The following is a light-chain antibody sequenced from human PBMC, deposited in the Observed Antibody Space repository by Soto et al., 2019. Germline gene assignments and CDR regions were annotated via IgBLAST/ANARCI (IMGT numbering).Light chain of an antibody. CDR2: AAY. CDR1: QAISNS. J-gene: IGKJ4*01. V-gene: IGKV1-27*01. Sequence: DLQRTQSPATLSTYVGDRVAIFCRASQAISNSVAWYQQKPGKPPQLLIYAAYNLQSGVPSRFSGSGSGTDFTLTISSLQPEDFATYYCQQLERYPSTFGGGTKVDIK. CDR3: QQLERYPST.